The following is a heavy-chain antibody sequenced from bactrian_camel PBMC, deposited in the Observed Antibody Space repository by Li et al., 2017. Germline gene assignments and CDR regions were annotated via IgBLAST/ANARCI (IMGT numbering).Heavy chain of an antibody. CDR3: VAESAIATMKPSLCAVAGPDDFNY. J-gene: IGHJ4*01. CDR1: GASYSSYP. D-gene: IGHD4*01. CDR2: INTGGGTT. V-gene: IGHV3S1*01. Sequence: HVQLVESGGGSVQAGGSLRLSCTTSGASYSSYPMAWFRQAPGKEREGVAAINTGGGTTDYADSVKDRFTISQDNAKNTLYLQMNSLKPEDTAMYTCVAESAIATMKPSLCAVAGPDDFNYWGQGTQVTVS.